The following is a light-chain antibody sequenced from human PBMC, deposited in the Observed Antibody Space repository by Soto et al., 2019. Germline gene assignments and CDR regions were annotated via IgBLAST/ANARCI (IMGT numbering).Light chain of an antibody. J-gene: IGKJ4*01. Sequence: EIVMTQSPATLSASPGERVTLSCRASQNVKNNLDWYQQKPGQAPRLLIYGATSTATGIAARFSGSGSGTEFTLTISSLQSEDFAVYYCQHLNAWPLTFGEGRKVEIK. CDR2: GAT. V-gene: IGKV3-15*01. CDR1: QNVKNN. CDR3: QHLNAWPLT.